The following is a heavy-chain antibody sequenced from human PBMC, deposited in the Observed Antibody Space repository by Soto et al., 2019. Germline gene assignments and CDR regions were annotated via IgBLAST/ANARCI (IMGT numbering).Heavy chain of an antibody. CDR1: GFTFSNFG. D-gene: IGHD3-3*01. V-gene: IGHV3-23*01. Sequence: GGSLRLSCAASGFTFSNFGMTWVRQAPGEGLEWVSGISGSGTNTYYAESVKGRFTVSRDNSKDTLFLHIASLKADDTAVYYCAKDEEWPPWRGYFGSWGRGPLVTVAS. CDR2: ISGSGTNT. CDR3: AKDEEWPPWRGYFGS. J-gene: IGHJ4*02.